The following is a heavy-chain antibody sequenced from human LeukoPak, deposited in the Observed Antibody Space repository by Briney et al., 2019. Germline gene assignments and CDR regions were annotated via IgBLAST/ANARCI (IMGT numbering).Heavy chain of an antibody. V-gene: IGHV4-39*01. CDR3: AKIQWLVQYFQH. Sequence: PSETLSLTCTVSGGSISSSSYYWGWIRQPPGKGLEWIGSIYYSGSTYYSPSLKSRVTISVDTSKNQFSLKLSSVTAADTAVYYCAKIQWLVQYFQHWGQGTLVTVSS. CDR1: GGSISSSSYY. CDR2: IYYSGST. D-gene: IGHD6-19*01. J-gene: IGHJ1*01.